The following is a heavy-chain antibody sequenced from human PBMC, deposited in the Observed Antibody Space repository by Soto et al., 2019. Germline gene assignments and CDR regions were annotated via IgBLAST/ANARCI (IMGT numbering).Heavy chain of an antibody. CDR3: TTDPLWLNYYDYYMDV. CDR2: IKSKTDGGTT. D-gene: IGHD3-10*01. Sequence: EVQLVESGGGLVKPGGSLRLSCAASGFTFSNAWMSWVRQAPGKGLEWVGRIKSKTDGGTTDYAAPVKGRFTISRDDSKNTLYLQMNSLKTEDTAVYYCTTDPLWLNYYDYYMDVWGKGTTVTVSS. CDR1: GFTFSNAW. J-gene: IGHJ6*03. V-gene: IGHV3-15*01.